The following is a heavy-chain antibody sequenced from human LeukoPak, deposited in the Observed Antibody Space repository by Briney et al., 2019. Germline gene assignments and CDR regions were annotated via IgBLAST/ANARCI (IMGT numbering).Heavy chain of an antibody. V-gene: IGHV3-9*01. CDR1: GFTFDDYA. CDR3: AKGDQWELRALDY. D-gene: IGHD1-26*01. Sequence: PGGSLRLSCAASGFTFDDYAMHWVRKAPGKGLEWVSGISWNSGSIGYADSVKGRFTISRDNAKNSLYLQMNSLRAEDTALYYCAKGDQWELRALDYWGQGTLVTVSS. J-gene: IGHJ4*02. CDR2: ISWNSGSI.